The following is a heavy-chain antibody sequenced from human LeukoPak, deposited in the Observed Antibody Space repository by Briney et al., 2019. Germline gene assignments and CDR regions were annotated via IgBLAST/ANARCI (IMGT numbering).Heavy chain of an antibody. J-gene: IGHJ5*02. V-gene: IGHV1-69*04. D-gene: IGHD2-2*02. Sequence: SVKVSCKASGGTFSSYAISWVRQAPGQGLEWMGRIIPILGIANYAQKFQGRVTITADESTSTAYMELSSLRSEDTAVYYCVRAPDIVVVPAAILGWFDPWGQGTLVTVSS. CDR3: VRAPDIVVVPAAILGWFDP. CDR1: GGTFSSYA. CDR2: IIPILGIA.